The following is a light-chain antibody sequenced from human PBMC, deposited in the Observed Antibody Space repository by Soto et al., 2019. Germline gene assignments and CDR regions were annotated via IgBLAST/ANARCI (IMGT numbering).Light chain of an antibody. CDR3: QQSYNTPLT. J-gene: IGKJ1*01. Sequence: IEVTQSPSSLAASLGDRVTITCRASQTIGTYVNWYRQKSGAAPELLIYDASTLQSGVPSRFRGGASATDFTLTISSLQLDDFATYYYQQSYNTPLTFGQGTKVDIK. CDR2: DAS. V-gene: IGKV1-39*01. CDR1: QTIGTY.